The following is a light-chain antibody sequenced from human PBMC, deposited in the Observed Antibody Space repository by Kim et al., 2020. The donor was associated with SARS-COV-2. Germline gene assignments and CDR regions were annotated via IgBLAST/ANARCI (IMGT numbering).Light chain of an antibody. J-gene: IGLJ1*01. CDR1: SSNIGMNY. CDR2: RNN. V-gene: IGLV1-47*01. CDR3: AAWDDSLSVLYV. Sequence: HRVTISGSGSSSNIGMNYVYWYQQLPGTAPKLLIYRNNQRPSGVPDRFSGSKSGTSASLAISGLRSEDEADYYCAAWDDSLSVLYVFGTGTKVTVL.